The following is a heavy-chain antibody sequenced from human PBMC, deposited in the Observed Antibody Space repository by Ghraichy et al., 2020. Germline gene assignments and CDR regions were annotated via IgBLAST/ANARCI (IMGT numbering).Heavy chain of an antibody. D-gene: IGHD4-17*01. J-gene: IGHJ4*02. CDR3: ARESGHDIDDYALAY. V-gene: IGHV4-38-2*02. CDR1: NFPIDSGFY. Sequence: SQTLSLTCSVSNFPIDSGFYWGWIRQPPGKGLEWIGSIYHTGSTYYNPSLKSRVTLSVDTSKNHLSLKLTSVTAADTAIYFCARESGHDIDDYALAYWGPGTLVTVSS. CDR2: IYHTGST.